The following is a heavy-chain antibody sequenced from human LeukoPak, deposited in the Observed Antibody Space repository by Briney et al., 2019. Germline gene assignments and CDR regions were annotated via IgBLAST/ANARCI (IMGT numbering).Heavy chain of an antibody. J-gene: IGHJ4*02. D-gene: IGHD3-10*01. CDR2: ISYDGSNK. V-gene: IGHV3-30*18. CDR3: AKDSTGKYFDY. CDR1: GFTFSSYG. Sequence: AGGSLRLSCAASGFTFSSYGMHWVRQAPGKGLEWVAVISYDGSNKYYADSVRGRFTTSRDNSKNTLYLQMNSLRAEDTAVYYCAKDSTGKYFDYWGQGTLVTVSS.